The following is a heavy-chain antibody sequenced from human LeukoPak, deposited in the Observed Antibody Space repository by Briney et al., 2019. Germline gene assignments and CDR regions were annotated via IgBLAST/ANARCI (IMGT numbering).Heavy chain of an antibody. V-gene: IGHV4-38-2*02. CDR2: IYHSEST. CDR3: ATYLWFGDAFDI. CDR1: GYSISSGYY. J-gene: IGHJ3*02. D-gene: IGHD3-10*01. Sequence: SETLSLTCTVSGYSISSGYYWGWIRQPPGKGLEWIGSIYHSESTYYNPSLKSRVTISVDTSKNQFSLKLSSVTAADTAVYYCATYLWFGDAFDIWGQGTMVTVSS.